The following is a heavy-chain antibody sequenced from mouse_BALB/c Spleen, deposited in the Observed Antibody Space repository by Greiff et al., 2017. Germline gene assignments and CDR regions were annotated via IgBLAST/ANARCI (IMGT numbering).Heavy chain of an antibody. CDR1: GYTFTNYW. D-gene: IGHD1-1*01. V-gene: IGHV1-63*02. J-gene: IGHJ2*01. CDR2: IYPGGGYT. CDR3: ARDYGSSLYYFDY. Sequence: VQLQQSGAELVRPGTSVKISCKASGYTFTNYWLGWVKQRPGHGLEWIGDIYPGGGYTNYNEKFKAKATLTADTSSSTAYMQLSSLTSEDSAVYFCARDYGSSLYYFDYWGQGTTLTVSS.